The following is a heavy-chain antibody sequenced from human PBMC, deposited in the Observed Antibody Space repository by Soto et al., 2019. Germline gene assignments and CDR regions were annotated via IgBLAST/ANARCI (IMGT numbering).Heavy chain of an antibody. CDR1: GYTFTDYY. V-gene: IGHV1-46*01. CDR2: IDPIDGRT. CDR3: ARDIVSASGGFFRLRGQSYGNEY. Sequence: QVQLVQSGAEVKKPGVSVKVSCKASGYTFTDYYIHWVRHAAGQGLEWMGMIDPIDGRTTYAQRFQGTVTMTRDTSTSTVNMEMSSLTSEDTAMYYCARDIVSASGGFFRLRGQSYGNEYWGQGTLVTVSS. D-gene: IGHD3-16*01. J-gene: IGHJ4*02.